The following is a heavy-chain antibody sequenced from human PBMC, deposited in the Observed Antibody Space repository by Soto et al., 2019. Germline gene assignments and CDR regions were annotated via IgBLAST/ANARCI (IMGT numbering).Heavy chain of an antibody. CDR1: GFSLTTSGVG. V-gene: IGHV2-5*02. CDR2: IYWDDDK. D-gene: IGHD3-3*01. CDR3: AHRVLRTVFGLVTTTAIFFDF. Sequence: QITLNESGPTVVKPTESLTLTCRFSGFSLTTSGVGVAWIRQSPGKAPQWLAAIYWDDDKRYRTSLKSRLTSTKDTSKSQLVRTVSDLYPTDTATYYCAHRVLRTVFGLVTTTAIFFDFWGQGTPVAVSS. J-gene: IGHJ4*02.